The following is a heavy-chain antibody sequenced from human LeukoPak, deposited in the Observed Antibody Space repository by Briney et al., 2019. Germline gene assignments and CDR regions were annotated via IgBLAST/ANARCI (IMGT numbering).Heavy chain of an antibody. CDR3: TRHNIIRGPREWFDL. Sequence: PSETLSLTCTVSGVSISSYYWSWIRQPPGKGLEWIGQINHIGSTNYNPSPESRGTISADMSKNQVSLQQSAVTAADTAPYYCTRHNIIRGPREWFDLWGQGTLVTVSS. J-gene: IGHJ5*02. D-gene: IGHD3-10*01. V-gene: IGHV4-34*01. CDR2: INHIGST. CDR1: GVSISSYY.